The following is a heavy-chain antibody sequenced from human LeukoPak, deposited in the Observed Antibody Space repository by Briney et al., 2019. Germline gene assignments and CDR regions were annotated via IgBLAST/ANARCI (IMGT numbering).Heavy chain of an antibody. CDR1: GGSISNTNW. V-gene: IGHV4-4*02. Sequence: SETLSLTCGVSGGSISNTNWWTWVRQPPGKGLEWIGEVNLQGSTNYNPSLKSRVTISVDKSKNQFSLKLSSVTAADTAVYYCARGSDYYGSGTGDVWGQGTTVTVSS. D-gene: IGHD3-10*01. J-gene: IGHJ6*02. CDR2: VNLQGST. CDR3: ARGSDYYGSGTGDV.